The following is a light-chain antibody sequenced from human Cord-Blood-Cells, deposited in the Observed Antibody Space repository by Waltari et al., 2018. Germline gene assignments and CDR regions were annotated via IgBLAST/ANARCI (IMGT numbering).Light chain of an antibody. Sequence: DIVLTQSPATLSWSPGEIATLSCTASQSVSSYLAWYHQKPGQAPRPLIYDASNSDTGIPARFSGSGSGTDFTLTISSLEPEDFAVYYCQQRSNWPPGTFGPGTKVDIK. CDR2: DAS. J-gene: IGKJ3*01. CDR1: QSVSSY. CDR3: QQRSNWPPGT. V-gene: IGKV3-11*01.